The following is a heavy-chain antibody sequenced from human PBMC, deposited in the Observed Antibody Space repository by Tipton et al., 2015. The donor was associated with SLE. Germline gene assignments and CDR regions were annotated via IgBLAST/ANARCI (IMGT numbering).Heavy chain of an antibody. CDR1: GGSISSSSYY. V-gene: IGHV4-61*01. Sequence: TLSLTCTVSGGSISSSSYYWSWIRQPPGKGLEWIGYMYHSGITNYNPSLYSRVTISVDTSNNQFTLKMNSVTAADTAVYYCARGSPFMEWERNWFDPWGQGTLVTVSS. CDR3: ARGSPFMEWERNWFDP. D-gene: IGHD3-3*01. J-gene: IGHJ5*02. CDR2: MYHSGIT.